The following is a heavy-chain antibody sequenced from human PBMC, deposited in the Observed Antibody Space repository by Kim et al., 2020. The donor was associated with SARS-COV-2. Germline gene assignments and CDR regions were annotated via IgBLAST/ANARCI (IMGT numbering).Heavy chain of an antibody. CDR1: GFTFSAYD. V-gene: IGHV3-48*02. J-gene: IGHJ3*01. CDR3: VRDRMGGAFDV. CDR2: ITKSSTTI. Sequence: GGSLRLSCATSGFTFSAYDMNWVRQAPGKGLEWLSFITKSSTTIYYADSVKGRFTISRDNVNNSLYLQMNSLRDEDTALYYCVRDRMGGAFDVWGQGTMVTVSS. D-gene: IGHD3-16*01.